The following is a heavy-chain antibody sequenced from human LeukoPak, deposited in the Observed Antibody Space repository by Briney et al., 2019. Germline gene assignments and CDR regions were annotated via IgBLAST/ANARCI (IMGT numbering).Heavy chain of an antibody. CDR1: GGSINNYY. J-gene: IGHJ4*02. Sequence: SETLSLTCTVSGGSINNYYWSWVQQPPGAGLEWLAYIYYTGSTNYNPSLKTRLTISVDTSKNQFSLRLNSVTAADTAVYYCARFSQYYDSPTHYLDYWGQGILVTVSS. CDR3: ARFSQYYDSPTHYLDY. CDR2: IYYTGST. D-gene: IGHD2/OR15-2a*01. V-gene: IGHV4-59*08.